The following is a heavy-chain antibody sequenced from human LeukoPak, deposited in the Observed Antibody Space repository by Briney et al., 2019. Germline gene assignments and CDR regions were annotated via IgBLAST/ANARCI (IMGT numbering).Heavy chain of an antibody. CDR2: IYSGGST. V-gene: IGHV3-66*01. J-gene: IGHJ4*02. D-gene: IGHD1-26*01. Sequence: GGSLRLSCAASGFTVSSNYMSWVRQAPGKGLEWVSVIYSGGSTYYADSVKGRFTISRDNSKNTLYLQMNSLSAEDTAVYYCARLRSGSYFYWGQGTLVTVSS. CDR1: GFTVSSNY. CDR3: ARLRSGSYFY.